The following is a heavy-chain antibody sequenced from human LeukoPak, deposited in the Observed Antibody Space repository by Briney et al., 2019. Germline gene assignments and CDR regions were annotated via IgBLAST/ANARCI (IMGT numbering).Heavy chain of an antibody. D-gene: IGHD6-13*01. CDR2: ISAYNGNT. Sequence: ASVKVSCKASGYTFTSYAMNWVRQAPGQGLEWMGWISAYNGNTNYAQKLQGRVTMTTDTSTSTAYMELRGLRSDDTAVYYCARPQGIAAAEAFDIWGQGTMVTVSS. V-gene: IGHV1-18*01. CDR1: GYTFTSYA. J-gene: IGHJ3*02. CDR3: ARPQGIAAAEAFDI.